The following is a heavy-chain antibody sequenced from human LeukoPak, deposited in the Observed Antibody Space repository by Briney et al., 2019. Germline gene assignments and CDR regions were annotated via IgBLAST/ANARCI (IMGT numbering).Heavy chain of an antibody. V-gene: IGHV3-21*01. J-gene: IGHJ1*01. CDR1: GFTFSSYS. CDR2: ISSSSSYI. CDR3: AREGERWLAN. D-gene: IGHD5-24*01. Sequence: GGSLRLSCAASGFTFSSYSRNWVRQAPGKGLEWVSSISSSSSYIYYADSVKGRFTISRDNAKNSLYLQMNSLRAEDTAVYYCAREGERWLANWGQGTLVTVSS.